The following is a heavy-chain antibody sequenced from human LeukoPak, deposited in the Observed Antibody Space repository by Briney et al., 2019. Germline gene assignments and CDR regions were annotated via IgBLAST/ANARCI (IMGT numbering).Heavy chain of an antibody. CDR1: GYTLTELS. CDR3: ARWLGPPTSDFDI. Sequence: ASVKVSCKVSGYTLTELSMHWVRQAPGKGLEWMGGFDPEDGETIYAQKFQGRVTMTEDTSTSTAYMELRSLRSDDTAVYYCARWLGPPTSDFDIWGQGTMVTVSS. J-gene: IGHJ3*02. CDR2: FDPEDGET. V-gene: IGHV1-24*01. D-gene: IGHD5-24*01.